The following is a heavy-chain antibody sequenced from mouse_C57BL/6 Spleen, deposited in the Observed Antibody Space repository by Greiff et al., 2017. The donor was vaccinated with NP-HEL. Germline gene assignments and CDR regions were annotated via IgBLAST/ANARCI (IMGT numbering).Heavy chain of an antibody. CDR2: IYPGSGST. Sequence: VQLQQSGAELVKPGASVKMSCKASGYTFTSYWITWVKQRPGQGLEWIGDIYPGSGSTNYNEKFKSKATLTVDTSSSTAYMQLSSLTSEDSAVYYCAKYYGFYYYAMDYWGQGTSVTVSS. CDR3: AKYYGFYYYAMDY. CDR1: GYTFTSYW. J-gene: IGHJ4*01. D-gene: IGHD1-1*01. V-gene: IGHV1-55*01.